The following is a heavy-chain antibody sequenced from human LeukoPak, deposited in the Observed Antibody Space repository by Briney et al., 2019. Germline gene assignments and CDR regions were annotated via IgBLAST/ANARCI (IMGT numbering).Heavy chain of an antibody. D-gene: IGHD1-26*01. CDR3: AKRRVVGATIGAFNM. CDR2: IGSSGGST. Sequence: GGSLRLSCAASGFTFSNYVMSWVRQAPGKGLEWVSGIGSSGGSTYYADSVKGRFTISRDNSKNTLYLQMNSLRAEDTAVYYCAKRRVVGATIGAFNMWGQGTMVTVSS. J-gene: IGHJ3*02. CDR1: GFTFSNYV. V-gene: IGHV3-23*01.